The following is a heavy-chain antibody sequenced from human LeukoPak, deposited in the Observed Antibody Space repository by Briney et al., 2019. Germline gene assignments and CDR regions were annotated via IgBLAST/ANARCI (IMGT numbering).Heavy chain of an antibody. Sequence: GGSLRLSSAASGFSFNTYGMHWVRQAPGKGLEWVAVIPYDGSNKYYADSVKGRFTISRDNSKNTLYLQMNSLRAEDTAVYYCAKNRIPTAITPDSWGQGTLVTVSS. CDR3: AKNRIPTAITPDS. J-gene: IGHJ5*01. CDR2: IPYDGSNK. V-gene: IGHV3-30*18. CDR1: GFSFNTYG. D-gene: IGHD2-2*02.